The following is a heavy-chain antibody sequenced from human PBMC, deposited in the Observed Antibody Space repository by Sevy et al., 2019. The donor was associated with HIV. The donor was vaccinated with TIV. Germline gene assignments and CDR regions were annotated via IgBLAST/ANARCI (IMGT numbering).Heavy chain of an antibody. CDR1: GFTFSTYY. V-gene: IGHV3-7*01. CDR3: ARCYYDSRGYFYYFYGLDV. CDR2: IKKDGSEK. D-gene: IGHD3-22*01. J-gene: IGHJ6*02. Sequence: GGSLRLSCAASGFTFSTYYMSWVRQAPGKGLEWVANIKKDGSEKYYVDSVKGRFTMSRDNAKNSLYLQMNSLRAEDTAVYYCARCYYDSRGYFYYFYGLDVWGQGTTVTVSS.